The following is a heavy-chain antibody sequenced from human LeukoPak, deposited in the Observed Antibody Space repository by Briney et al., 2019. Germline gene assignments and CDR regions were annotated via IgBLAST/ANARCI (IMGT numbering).Heavy chain of an antibody. Sequence: GGSLRLSCVASGFPFSDYYMSWIRQAPGEGLDWVSYISSSGSNIYYADSVKGRFTISRDNSKNTLYLQMNSLRAEDTAVYYCAIVLSDSSGYGGYYFDYWGQGTLVTVSS. CDR1: GFPFSDYY. CDR2: ISSSGSNI. D-gene: IGHD3-22*01. J-gene: IGHJ4*02. V-gene: IGHV3-11*01. CDR3: AIVLSDSSGYGGYYFDY.